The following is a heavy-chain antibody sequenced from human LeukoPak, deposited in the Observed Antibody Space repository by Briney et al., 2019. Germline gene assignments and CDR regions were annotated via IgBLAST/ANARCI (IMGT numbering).Heavy chain of an antibody. J-gene: IGHJ4*02. V-gene: IGHV3-7*01. CDR1: GSILRSHW. CDR2: MKEDGTQT. CDR3: VAKRRIHPNYSDY. Sequence: GGSLRLSCAASGSILRSHWMNWVRQAPGKGLEWMANMKEDGTQTYYLESVRGRFTISRDYAKDSLYLQMDSLSVEDTAVYYCVAKRRIHPNYSDYWGQGTLVTVSS.